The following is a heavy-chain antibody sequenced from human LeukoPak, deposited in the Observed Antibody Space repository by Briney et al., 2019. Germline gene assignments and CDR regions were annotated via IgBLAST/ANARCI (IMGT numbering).Heavy chain of an antibody. CDR2: IYTSGST. D-gene: IGHD6-19*01. CDR3: ARGGLDSSGWYAPTSYGMDV. CDR1: GGSISSYY. Sequence: PSETLSLTCTVSGGSISSYYWSWIRQPAGKGLEWIGRIYTSGSTNYNPSLKSRVTMSVDTAKNQFSLKLSSVTAADTAVYYCARGGLDSSGWYAPTSYGMDVWGQGTTVTVCS. J-gene: IGHJ6*02. V-gene: IGHV4-4*07.